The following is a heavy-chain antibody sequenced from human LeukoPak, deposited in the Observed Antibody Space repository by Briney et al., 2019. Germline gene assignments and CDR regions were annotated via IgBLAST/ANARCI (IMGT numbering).Heavy chain of an antibody. Sequence: GGSLRLSCAASGFSLTGYWMHWVRQATGRRVVGVARMNSAGTTVNYADSVKGRFTISRDNAGNALYLQMSSLRAEDTAIYYCIREIQVRASASLGYWGQGTLVTVSS. CDR1: GFSLTGYW. V-gene: IGHV3-74*01. J-gene: IGHJ4*01. CDR3: IREIQVRASASLGY. D-gene: IGHD2-2*01. CDR2: MNSAGTTV.